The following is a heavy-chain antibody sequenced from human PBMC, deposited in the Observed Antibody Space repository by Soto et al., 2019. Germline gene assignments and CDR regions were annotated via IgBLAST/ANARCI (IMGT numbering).Heavy chain of an antibody. V-gene: IGHV3-48*03. J-gene: IGHJ6*02. CDR1: GFTFSSYE. Sequence: LRLSCAASGFTFSSYEMNWVRQAPGKGPEWVSYISSSGSTIYYADSVKGRFTISRDNAKNSLYLQMNSLRAEDTAVYYCARDKFQLDYYYYGMDVWGQGTTVTVSS. D-gene: IGHD6-6*01. CDR3: ARDKFQLDYYYYGMDV. CDR2: ISSSGSTI.